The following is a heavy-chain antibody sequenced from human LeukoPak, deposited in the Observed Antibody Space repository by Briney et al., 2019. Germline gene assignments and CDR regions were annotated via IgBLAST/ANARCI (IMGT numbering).Heavy chain of an antibody. Sequence: GGSLRLSCAASGLTFSSYAMHWVRQAPGKGLEWVAVISYDGSNKYYADSVKGRFTISRDNSKNTLYLQMNSLRAEDTAVYYCARGLSSGWDDAFDIWGQGTMVTVSS. CDR1: GLTFSSYA. J-gene: IGHJ3*02. D-gene: IGHD6-19*01. V-gene: IGHV3-30-3*01. CDR3: ARGLSSGWDDAFDI. CDR2: ISYDGSNK.